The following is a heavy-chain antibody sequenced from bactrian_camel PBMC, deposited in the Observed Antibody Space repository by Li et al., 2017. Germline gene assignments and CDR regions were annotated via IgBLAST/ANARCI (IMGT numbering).Heavy chain of an antibody. V-gene: IGHV3S54*01. Sequence: QVQLVESGGGSVQAGGSLRLSCAASGYIFESCGMAWFRQAPGQKREAVAAISTGGGSTFSGHSVKGRFAISQDNAKNTIFLQMNSLKPEDTAMYYCAAAEGNPIATFGVRSSDFGFWGQGTQVTVS. D-gene: IGHD4*01. CDR1: GYIFESCG. J-gene: IGHJ6*01. CDR3: AAAEGNPIATFGVRSSDFGF. CDR2: ISTGGGST.